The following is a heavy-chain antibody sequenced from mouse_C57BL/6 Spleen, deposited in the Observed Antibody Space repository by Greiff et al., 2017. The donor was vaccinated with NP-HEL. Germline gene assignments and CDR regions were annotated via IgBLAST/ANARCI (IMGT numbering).Heavy chain of an antibody. CDR3: ARHDGRTWFAY. V-gene: IGHV5-9*01. D-gene: IGHD2-3*01. CDR2: ISGGGGNT. J-gene: IGHJ3*01. Sequence: EVKVEESGGGLVKPGGSLKLSCAASGFTFSSYTMSWVRQTPEKRLEWVATISGGGGNTYYPDSVKGRFTISRDNAKNTLYLQMSSLRSEDTALYYCARHDGRTWFAYWGQGTLVTVSA. CDR1: GFTFSSYT.